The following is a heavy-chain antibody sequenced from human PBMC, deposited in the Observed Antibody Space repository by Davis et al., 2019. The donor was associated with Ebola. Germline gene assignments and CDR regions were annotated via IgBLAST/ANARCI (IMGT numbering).Heavy chain of an antibody. Sequence: GESLKISCAASGFSFSNSWMSWVRQAPGKGLQWVAKIRQDGNERNYVDSVKGRFAISRDNAKNSLYLQMSSLRVEDTAVYYCTRDRSAAGWGQGTLVTVSS. J-gene: IGHJ4*02. CDR2: IRQDGNER. CDR1: GFSFSNSW. V-gene: IGHV3-7*03. D-gene: IGHD6-13*01. CDR3: TRDRSAAG.